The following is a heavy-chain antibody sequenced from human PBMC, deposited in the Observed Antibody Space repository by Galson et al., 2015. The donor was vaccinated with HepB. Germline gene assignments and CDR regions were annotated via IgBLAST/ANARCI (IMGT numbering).Heavy chain of an antibody. V-gene: IGHV3-7*03. Sequence: SLRLSCAASGFAFSSYAMHWVRQAPGKGLEWVANIQEDGSEKYYVDSVRGRFTISRDNAKNSLYLQINSLRAEDTAVYYCARDQWRIFDYWGQGTLVTVSS. J-gene: IGHJ4*02. CDR2: IQEDGSEK. CDR1: GFAFSSYA. D-gene: IGHD2-8*01. CDR3: ARDQWRIFDY.